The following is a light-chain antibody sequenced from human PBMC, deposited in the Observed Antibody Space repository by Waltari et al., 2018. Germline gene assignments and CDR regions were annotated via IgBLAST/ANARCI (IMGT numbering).Light chain of an antibody. CDR1: QSIGIY. Sequence: IVLTQSPGTLSPSPGERATLSCRASQSIGIYLAWYQQKPGQAPRLLMYHASSRATGIPDRFRGSGSGTDFSLTISRLEPEDFAVYYCQKYESLPATFGQGTKVEIK. J-gene: IGKJ1*01. CDR3: QKYESLPAT. CDR2: HAS. V-gene: IGKV3-20*01.